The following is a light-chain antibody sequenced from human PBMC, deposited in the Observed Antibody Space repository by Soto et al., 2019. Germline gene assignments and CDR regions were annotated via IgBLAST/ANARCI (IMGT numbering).Light chain of an antibody. J-gene: IGKJ1*01. V-gene: IGKV3-11*01. CDR2: DAS. CDR1: QSVSSY. CDR3: QQYNNWPRT. Sequence: EIVLTQSPATLSVSPGERVILSCRASQSVSSYLAWYQQKPGQAPRLLIYDASNRATGIPARFSGSGSGTDFTLTISSLEPEDFAVYYCQQYNNWPRTFGQGTKVDIK.